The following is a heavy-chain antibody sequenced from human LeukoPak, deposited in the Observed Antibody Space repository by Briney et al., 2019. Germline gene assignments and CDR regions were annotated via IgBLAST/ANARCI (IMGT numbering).Heavy chain of an antibody. V-gene: IGHV3-15*01. D-gene: IGHD3-10*01. CDR2: ILSKTDGGTA. CDR1: GITFSNAW. Sequence: GGSLRLSCAASGITFSNAWMTWVRRAPGKGLEWVGRILSKTDGGTADYAAPVKGRFTISRDDSKDTMYLQMNSLKSEDTAAYYCTTQRAGAFGYWGQGTLVTVSS. J-gene: IGHJ4*02. CDR3: TTQRAGAFGY.